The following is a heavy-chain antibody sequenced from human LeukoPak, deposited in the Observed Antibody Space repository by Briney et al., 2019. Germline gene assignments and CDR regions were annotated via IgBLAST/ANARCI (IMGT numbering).Heavy chain of an antibody. CDR3: AKERTTTTTFDY. V-gene: IGHV3-23*01. J-gene: IGHJ4*02. D-gene: IGHD1-1*01. CDR1: GFTLSTYP. Sequence: PGGSLRLSCVASGFTLSTYPMSWVRQAPGKGLEWVSLISDSGGITYYADSVKGRFTISRDNSRNTLYLQMNSLRTEDTAVYYCAKERTTTTTFDYWGQGTLVTVSS. CDR2: ISDSGGIT.